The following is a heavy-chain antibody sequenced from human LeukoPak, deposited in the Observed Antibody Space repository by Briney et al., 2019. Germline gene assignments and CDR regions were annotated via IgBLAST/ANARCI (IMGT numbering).Heavy chain of an antibody. CDR1: GDTFSSYA. CDR2: IIPIFGTA. D-gene: IGHD1-26*01. V-gene: IGHV1-69*06. J-gene: IGHJ6*03. Sequence: ASVKVSCKASGDTFSSYAISWVRQAPGQGLEWMGGIIPIFGTANYAQKFQGRVTITADKSTSTAYMELSSLRSEDTAVYYCASGRLEGATYYYYYYMDVWGKGTTVTVSS. CDR3: ASGRLEGATYYYYYYMDV.